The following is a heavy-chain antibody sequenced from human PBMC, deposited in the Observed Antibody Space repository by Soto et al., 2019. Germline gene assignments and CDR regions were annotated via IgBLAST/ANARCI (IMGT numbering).Heavy chain of an antibody. Sequence: GSLRLSCVASGFIVSSNQMSWVRQAPGKGLEWVSVIYSGHTTYYADSVEGRFTISRDDSKNTLYLQMNSLRVEDTAVYYCVRGPSDHKLRLVEWPYGDYWGQGALVTVSS. J-gene: IGHJ4*02. D-gene: IGHD3-3*01. CDR3: VRGPSDHKLRLVEWPYGDY. CDR1: GFIVSSNQ. V-gene: IGHV3-53*01. CDR2: IYSGHTT.